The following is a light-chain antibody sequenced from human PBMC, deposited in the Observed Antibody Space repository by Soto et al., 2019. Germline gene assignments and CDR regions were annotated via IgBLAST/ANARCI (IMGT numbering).Light chain of an antibody. CDR1: QSVSNNY. Sequence: EIVLTHSPGTLSLSPWEIATLSCRASQSVSNNYLAWYQQKPGQAPRLLIYGASNRATGIPDRFSGGGSGTDFTLTISRLEPEDFAVYYCQQYGSSGTFGQGTKVDIK. CDR2: GAS. V-gene: IGKV3-20*01. J-gene: IGKJ1*01. CDR3: QQYGSSGT.